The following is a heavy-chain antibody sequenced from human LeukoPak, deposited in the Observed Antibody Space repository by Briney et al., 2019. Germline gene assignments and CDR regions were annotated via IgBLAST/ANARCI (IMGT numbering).Heavy chain of an antibody. CDR2: IYYSGST. Sequence: SETLSLTCTASGGSISSSSYYWGWIRQPPGKGLEWIGSIYYSGSTYYNPSLKSRVTISVDTSKNQFSLKLSSVTAADTAVYYCARLPYGSGPTDWFDPWGQGTLVTVSS. J-gene: IGHJ5*02. CDR1: GGSISSSSYY. D-gene: IGHD3-10*01. CDR3: ARLPYGSGPTDWFDP. V-gene: IGHV4-39*01.